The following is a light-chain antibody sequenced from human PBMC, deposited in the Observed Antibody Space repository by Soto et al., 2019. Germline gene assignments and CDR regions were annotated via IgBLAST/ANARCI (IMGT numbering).Light chain of an antibody. Sequence: DIQMTQSPSSLSASVGDRVTISCRASQNIEKFLNWYQQKPGRAPKLLIYASASLQSGVPLRFSGSGSGTDFTLTISSLQPEDFATYHCLQSHTSPHTFGQGTNLDI. J-gene: IGKJ2*01. V-gene: IGKV1-39*01. CDR3: LQSHTSPHT. CDR2: ASA. CDR1: QNIEKF.